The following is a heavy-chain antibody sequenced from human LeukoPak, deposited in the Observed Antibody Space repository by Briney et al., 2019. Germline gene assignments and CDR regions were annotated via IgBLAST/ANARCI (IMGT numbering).Heavy chain of an antibody. CDR1: GYTFTSYA. D-gene: IGHD1-1*01. Sequence: GASVKVSCKASGYTFTSYAMNWVRQAPGQGLEWMGWINTNTGNPTYAQGFTGRFVFSLDTSVSTAYLQISSLKAEDTAVYYCARGTHDYYYYYMDVWGKGTTVTVSS. CDR3: ARGTHDYYYYYMDV. CDR2: INTNTGNP. V-gene: IGHV7-4-1*02. J-gene: IGHJ6*03.